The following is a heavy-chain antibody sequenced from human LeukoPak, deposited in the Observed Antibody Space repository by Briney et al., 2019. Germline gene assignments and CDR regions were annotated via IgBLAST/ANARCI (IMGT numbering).Heavy chain of an antibody. CDR2: INPNSGGT. CDR1: GYTFTGYY. V-gene: IGHV1-2*06. D-gene: IGHD3-22*01. J-gene: IGHJ4*02. CDR3: ARSDYYDSSGLDY. Sequence: ASVKVSCKASGYTFTGYYMHWVRQAPGQGLEWMGRINPNSGGTNYAQKFQGRVTMTRDTSISTAYMELSRLRSDDTAVYYCARSDYYDSSGLDYWGQGTLVTVSS.